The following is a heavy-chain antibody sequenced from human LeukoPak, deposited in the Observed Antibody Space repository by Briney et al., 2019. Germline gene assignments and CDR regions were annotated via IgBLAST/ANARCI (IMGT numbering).Heavy chain of an antibody. CDR1: GYTFTGHY. CDR3: ALYQSSYSNSEGAFDI. V-gene: IGHV1-2*02. CDR2: INPNSGGT. J-gene: IGHJ3*02. D-gene: IGHD4-11*01. Sequence: ASVKVSCKVSGYTFTGHYMHWVRQAPGQGLEWMRWINPNSGGTNYAQKFQGRVTMTRDRSISTAYMELSRLRSDDTAVYYCALYQSSYSNSEGAFDIWGQGTMVTVSS.